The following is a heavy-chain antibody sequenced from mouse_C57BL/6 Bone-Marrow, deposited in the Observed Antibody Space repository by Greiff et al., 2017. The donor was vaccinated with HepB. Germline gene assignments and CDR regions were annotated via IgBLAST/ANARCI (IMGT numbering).Heavy chain of an antibody. CDR3: ARGVTTVWETGY. J-gene: IGHJ2*01. Sequence: EVQVVESGGDLVKPGGSLKLSCAASGFTFSSYGMSWVRQTPDKRLEWVATISSGGSYTYYPDSVKGRFTISRDNAKNTLYLQMSSLKSEDTAMYYCARGVTTVWETGYWGQGTTLTVSS. D-gene: IGHD1-1*01. CDR1: GFTFSSYG. CDR2: ISSGGSYT. V-gene: IGHV5-6*01.